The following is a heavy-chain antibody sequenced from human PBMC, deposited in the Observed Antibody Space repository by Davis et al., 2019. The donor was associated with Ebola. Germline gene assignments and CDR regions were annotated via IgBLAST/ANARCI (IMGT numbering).Heavy chain of an antibody. CDR3: ATAVRDGYYLGN. CDR2: FYYGGIT. J-gene: IGHJ4*02. CDR1: GGSISSSTYY. V-gene: IGHV4-61*05. Sequence: MPSETLSLTCAVSGGSISSSTYYWGWIRQPPGKGLEWIGYFYYGGITNYNSSLKSRVTISVDTSKNQFSLNLNSVTAADTAVYYCATAVRDGYYLGNWGQGTLVTVSS. D-gene: IGHD5-24*01.